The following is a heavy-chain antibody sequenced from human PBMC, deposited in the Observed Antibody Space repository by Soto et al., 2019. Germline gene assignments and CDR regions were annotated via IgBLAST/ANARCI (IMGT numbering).Heavy chain of an antibody. D-gene: IGHD3-16*01. V-gene: IGHV4-31*02. CDR3: ARHLGPSSTTFGY. CDR2: IYYSGST. J-gene: IGHJ4*02. Sequence: PSETLSLTCTVSGGSISSGGYYWSWIRQHPGKGLEWIGYIYYSGSTYYNPSLKSRVTISVDNAKNSLYLQMSRLRAEDTAVYFCARHLGPSSTTFGYWGQGILVTVSS. CDR1: GGSISSGGYY.